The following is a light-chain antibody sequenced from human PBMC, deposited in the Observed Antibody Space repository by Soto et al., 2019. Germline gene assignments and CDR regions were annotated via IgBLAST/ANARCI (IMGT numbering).Light chain of an antibody. CDR3: QQYTNWPPNT. J-gene: IGKJ5*01. V-gene: IGKV3-15*01. CDR1: QRVYSN. Sequence: EILMTQSPDTLSVSPGESATLSCRASQRVYSNLAWYQQRPGQAPRLLIYGASTRATGVPARFSGRGSGTDFTLTISSLQSEDFAVYYCQQYTNWPPNTFGQGTRLEMK. CDR2: GAS.